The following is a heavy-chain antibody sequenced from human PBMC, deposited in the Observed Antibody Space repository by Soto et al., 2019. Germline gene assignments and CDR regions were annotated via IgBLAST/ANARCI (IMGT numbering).Heavy chain of an antibody. CDR1: GGTFSSYA. Sequence: SVKVSCKASGGTFSSYAISWVRQAPGQGLEWMGGIIPIFGTANYAQKFQGRVTITADESTSTAYMELSSLRSEDTAVYYCARKVRDGYSPYYYYYYGMDVWGQGTTVTVSS. CDR3: ARKVRDGYSPYYYYYYGMDV. J-gene: IGHJ6*02. V-gene: IGHV1-69*13. CDR2: IIPIFGTA. D-gene: IGHD4-4*01.